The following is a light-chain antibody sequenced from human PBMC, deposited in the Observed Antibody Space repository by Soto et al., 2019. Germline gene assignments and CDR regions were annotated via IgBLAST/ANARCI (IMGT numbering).Light chain of an antibody. J-gene: IGKJ5*01. CDR3: QQYANSTIT. V-gene: IGKV3-20*01. CDR1: QPVSSNF. Sequence: ELVLTQSPGTLSLSPGESATLSCRASQPVSSNFLAWYQQKPGQAPRXXIYGVCSRASGIRDRFFGSGSGTEFTLTINRLEPEDFAVDYCQQYANSTITFGQGTRLEIK. CDR2: GVC.